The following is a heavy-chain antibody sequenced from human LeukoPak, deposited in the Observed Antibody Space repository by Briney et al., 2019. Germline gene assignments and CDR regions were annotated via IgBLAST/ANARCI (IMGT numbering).Heavy chain of an antibody. J-gene: IGHJ4*02. CDR3: ARRGGSGWYFDY. CDR2: IYHSGST. CDR1: GYSISSGYY. Sequence: PSETLSLTCTVSGYSISSGYYWGWIRQPPGRGLEWIASIYHSGSTYYNPSLKSRFTISVDTSNNQFSLKLSSVTAADTAMYYCARRGGSGWYFDYWGQGTLVTVSS. V-gene: IGHV4-38-2*02. D-gene: IGHD6-19*01.